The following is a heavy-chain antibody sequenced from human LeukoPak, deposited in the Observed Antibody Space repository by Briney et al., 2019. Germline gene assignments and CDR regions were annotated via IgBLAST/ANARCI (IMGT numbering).Heavy chain of an antibody. CDR3: ARVYSYGFALDY. D-gene: IGHD5-18*01. Sequence: SETLSLTCTVSGGSISSYYWSWIRQPPGKGLEWIGYIYYSGSTNYNPSLKSRVTISVDTSKNQFSLKLSSVTAADTAVYYCARVYSYGFALDYWGQGTLVTVSS. J-gene: IGHJ4*02. CDR1: GGSISSYY. CDR2: IYYSGST. V-gene: IGHV4-59*01.